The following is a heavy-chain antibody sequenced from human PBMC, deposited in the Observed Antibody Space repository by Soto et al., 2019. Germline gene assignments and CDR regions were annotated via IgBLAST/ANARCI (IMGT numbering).Heavy chain of an antibody. CDR2: IIPIFGTA. Sequence: GASVKVSCKASGGTFSSYAISWVRQAPGQGLEWMGGIIPIFGTANYAQKFQGRVTITADESTSTAYMELSSLRSEDTAVYYCARENQLLSYYYYGMDVWGQGTTVTVS. CDR1: GGTFSSYA. CDR3: ARENQLLSYYYYGMDV. D-gene: IGHD2-2*01. J-gene: IGHJ6*02. V-gene: IGHV1-69*13.